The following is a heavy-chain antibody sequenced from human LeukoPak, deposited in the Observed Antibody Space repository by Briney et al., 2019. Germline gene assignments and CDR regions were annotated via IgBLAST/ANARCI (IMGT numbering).Heavy chain of an antibody. Sequence: SETLSLTCTVSGGSISSSSYYWGWIRQPPGKGLEWIGSIYYSGSTYYNPSLKSRVTISVDTSKNQFSLKLSSVTAADTAVYYCARDFGGESLYYFDYWGQGTLVTVSS. D-gene: IGHD3-10*01. CDR1: GGSISSSSYY. CDR2: IYYSGST. CDR3: ARDFGGESLYYFDY. J-gene: IGHJ4*02. V-gene: IGHV4-39*07.